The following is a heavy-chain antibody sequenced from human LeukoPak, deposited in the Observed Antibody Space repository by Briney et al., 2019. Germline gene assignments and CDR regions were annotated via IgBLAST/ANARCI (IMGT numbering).Heavy chain of an antibody. D-gene: IGHD5-18*01. J-gene: IGHJ4*02. CDR1: GFTFSDYA. Sequence: PGGSLRLSCAPSGFTFSDYAMGWVRQAPGKGLEWVSCVLGHGVTTYDADSVKGRFTISRDNSKNTLYLQMNSLRAEDTALYYCAKVLRDTYGYFDCWGQGTLVTVSS. CDR2: VLGHGVTT. CDR3: AKVLRDTYGYFDC. V-gene: IGHV3-23*01.